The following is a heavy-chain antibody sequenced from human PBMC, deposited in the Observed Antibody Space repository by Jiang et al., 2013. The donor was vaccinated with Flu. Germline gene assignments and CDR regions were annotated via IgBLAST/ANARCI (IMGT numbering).Heavy chain of an antibody. CDR2: IYYSGST. D-gene: IGHD6-13*01. V-gene: IGHV4-31*03. CDR1: GDSIRTDVYY. CDR3: ARQYMYSSSWYGGVGHLDY. J-gene: IGHJ4*02. Sequence: PGLVKPSQTLSLTCTVSGDSIRTDVYYWSWIRQHPGKGLEWLGYIYYSGSTHYNPSLRSRMSISIDTPKNQFFLTLHSVTAADTAVYYCARQYMYSSSWYGGVGHLDYWGQGTLVTVSS.